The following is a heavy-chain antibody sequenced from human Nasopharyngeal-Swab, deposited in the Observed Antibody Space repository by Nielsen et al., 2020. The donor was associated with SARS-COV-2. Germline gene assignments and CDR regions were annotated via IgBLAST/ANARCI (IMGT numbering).Heavy chain of an antibody. CDR3: ARETGSGSYFGMDV. J-gene: IGHJ6*02. Sequence: RQAPGKGLEWIGEINYSGSTNYNPSLNSRLTLSIDRSKNQFSLKLRSVTAADTSVYYCARETGSGSYFGMDVWGQGTTVTVSS. V-gene: IGHV4-34*01. CDR2: INYSGST. D-gene: IGHD3-10*01.